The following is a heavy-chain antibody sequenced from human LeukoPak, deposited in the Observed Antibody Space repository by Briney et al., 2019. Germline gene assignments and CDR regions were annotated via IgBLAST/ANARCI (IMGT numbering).Heavy chain of an antibody. CDR1: GFTFSSFG. V-gene: IGHV3-30*02. D-gene: IGHD6-6*01. CDR2: IRYDGSSE. J-gene: IGHJ4*02. Sequence: GGSLRLSCAASGFTFSSFGIHWVRQAPGKGLEWVAYIRYDGSSEYLDCVTRRFTISRDNSRNTLYVQMTSLKPEDTAVYYCANLARPLDYWGQRALVTVSS. CDR3: ANLARPLDY.